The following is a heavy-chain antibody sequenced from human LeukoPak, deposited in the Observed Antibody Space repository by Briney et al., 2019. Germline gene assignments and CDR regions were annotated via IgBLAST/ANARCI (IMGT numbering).Heavy chain of an antibody. V-gene: IGHV3-30*18. D-gene: IGHD3-22*01. CDR3: AKDSSYYYDSNGYFDY. CDR1: GFTFSSYG. CDR2: ISYDGSNK. Sequence: GGSLRPSCAASGFTFSSYGMHWVRQAPGKGLEWVAVISYDGSNKYYADSVKGRFTISRDNSKNTLYLQMNSLRAEDTAVYYCAKDSSYYYDSNGYFDYWGQGTLVTVSS. J-gene: IGHJ4*02.